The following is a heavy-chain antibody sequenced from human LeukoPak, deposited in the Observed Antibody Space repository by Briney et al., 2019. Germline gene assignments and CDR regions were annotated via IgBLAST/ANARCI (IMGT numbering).Heavy chain of an antibody. Sequence: GGSLRLSCAVSGFTFSSYSMNWVRQAPGKGLEWVSSISSSSSYIYYADSVKGRFTISRDNAKNSLYLQMNSLRAEDTAVYYCARAAGIPYYFDYWGQGTLVTVSS. V-gene: IGHV3-21*01. J-gene: IGHJ4*02. CDR2: ISSSSSYI. CDR3: ARAAGIPYYFDY. CDR1: GFTFSSYS. D-gene: IGHD2-2*02.